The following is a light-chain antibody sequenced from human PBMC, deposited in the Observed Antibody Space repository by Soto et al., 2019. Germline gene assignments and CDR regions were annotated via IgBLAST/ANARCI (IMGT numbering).Light chain of an antibody. CDR2: KAS. J-gene: IGKJ1*01. Sequence: DIQVTQSPSTLSASVGDRVTITCRASQSIGSWLAWFQQKPGKAPKVLIYKASSLQTGIPERFSGGGSGTEFTLTISSLQPDDFATYYCHQYNSYSSFGQGTKVDIK. V-gene: IGKV1-5*03. CDR3: HQYNSYSS. CDR1: QSIGSW.